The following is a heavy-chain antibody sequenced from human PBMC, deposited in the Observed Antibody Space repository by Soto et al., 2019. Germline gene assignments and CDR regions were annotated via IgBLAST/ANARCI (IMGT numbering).Heavy chain of an antibody. J-gene: IGHJ4*02. CDR3: AREGGKIAAAGFTY. Sequence: PSETPSLTCAVSGVPMTNTNRWSWVRQPPGKGLGWIGEIYHSGSTNYNPSLKSRVTISVDKSKNQFSLKLSSVTAADTAVYYCAREGGKIAAAGFTYWGQGTLVTVSS. D-gene: IGHD6-13*01. CDR2: IYHSGST. V-gene: IGHV4-4*02. CDR1: GVPMTNTNR.